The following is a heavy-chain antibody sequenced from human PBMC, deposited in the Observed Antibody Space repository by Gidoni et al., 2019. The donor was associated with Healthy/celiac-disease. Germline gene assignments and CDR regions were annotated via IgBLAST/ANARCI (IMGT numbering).Heavy chain of an antibody. CDR3: AKDLEKLRSTPFGEGDWFDP. CDR1: GFPFSSYG. CDR2: ISYDGSNK. Sequence: QVQLVESGGGVVQPGRSLRLFCAASGFPFSSYGMHWVRQAPGKGLEWVAVISYDGSNKYYADSVKGRFTISRDNSKNTLYLQMNSLRAEDTAVYYCAKDLEKLRSTPFGEGDWFDPWGQGTLVTVSS. J-gene: IGHJ5*02. D-gene: IGHD3-3*01. V-gene: IGHV3-30*18.